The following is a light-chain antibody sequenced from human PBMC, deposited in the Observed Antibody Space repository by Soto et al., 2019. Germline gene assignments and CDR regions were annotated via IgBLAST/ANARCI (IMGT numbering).Light chain of an antibody. CDR3: QHYNSYSEA. V-gene: IGKV1-5*03. J-gene: IGKJ1*01. Sequence: DIQMTQYPSTLSGSVGDRVTITCRASQTISSWLAWYQQKPGKAPKLLIYKASTLKSGVPSRFSGSGSGTEFTLTISSLQPDDFATYYCQHYNSYSEAFGQGTQVDIK. CDR2: KAS. CDR1: QTISSW.